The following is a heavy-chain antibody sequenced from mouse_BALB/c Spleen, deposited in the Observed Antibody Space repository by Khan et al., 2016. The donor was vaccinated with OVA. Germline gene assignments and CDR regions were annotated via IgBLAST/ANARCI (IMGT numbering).Heavy chain of an antibody. D-gene: IGHD2-1*01. Sequence: EVQLQASGPELEKPGASVKISCKASGYSFTGYNMNWVKQSNGKSLEWIGNIDPYYGGTSYNQKFKGKATLTVDKSSRTAYMQLKSLTSEDSAVYYFSRKDYGNSWFAYWGQGTLVTVSA. CDR1: GYSFTGYN. CDR3: SRKDYGNSWFAY. V-gene: IGHV1-39*01. J-gene: IGHJ3*01. CDR2: IDPYYGGT.